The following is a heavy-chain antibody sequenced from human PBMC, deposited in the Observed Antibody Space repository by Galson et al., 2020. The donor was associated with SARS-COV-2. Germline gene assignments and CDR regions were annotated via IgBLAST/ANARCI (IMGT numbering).Heavy chain of an antibody. V-gene: IGHV2-70*11. D-gene: IGHD1-26*01. J-gene: IGHJ6*04. Sequence: ESGPTLVNPTHTLTLTCTFSGFSLSTTAMCVRWIRQPPGNALESLARLDWDDDNYYSTSLKTKLTISKDTAKNQVVLTMTNMDPVDAATYYCARTYYQDYYYGMDVWGEGTTVTVSS. CDR3: ARTYYQDYYYGMDV. CDR1: GFSLSTTAMC. CDR2: LDWDDDN.